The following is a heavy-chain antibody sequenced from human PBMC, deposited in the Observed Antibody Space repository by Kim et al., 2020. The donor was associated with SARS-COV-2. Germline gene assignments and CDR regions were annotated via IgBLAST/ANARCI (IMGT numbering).Heavy chain of an antibody. CDR3: ARDLPYSSGWYGSYYYYYGMDV. V-gene: IGHV6-1*01. D-gene: IGHD6-19*01. CDR1: GDSVSSNSAA. CDR2: TYYRSKWYN. Sequence: SQTLSLTCAISGDSVSSNSAAWNWIRQSPSRGLEWLGRTYYRSKWYNDYAVSVKSRITINPDTSKNQFSLQLNSVTPEDTAVYYCARDLPYSSGWYGSYYYYYGMDVWGQGTTVTVSS. J-gene: IGHJ6*02.